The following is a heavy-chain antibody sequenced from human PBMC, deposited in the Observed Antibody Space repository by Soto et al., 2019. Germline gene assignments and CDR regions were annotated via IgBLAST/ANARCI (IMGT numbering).Heavy chain of an antibody. Sequence: PSETLSLTCAVYGGSFSGYYWSWIRQPPGEGLEWIGEINHSGSTNYNPSLKSRVTISVDTSKNQFSLKLSSVTAADTAVYYCARGHRNYYDSSGYYTKNLHYFDYWGQGTLVTVSS. CDR2: INHSGST. J-gene: IGHJ4*02. V-gene: IGHV4-34*01. CDR1: GGSFSGYY. CDR3: ARGHRNYYDSSGYYTKNLHYFDY. D-gene: IGHD3-22*01.